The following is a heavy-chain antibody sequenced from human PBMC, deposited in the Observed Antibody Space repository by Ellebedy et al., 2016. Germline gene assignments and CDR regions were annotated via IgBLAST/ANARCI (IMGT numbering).Heavy chain of an antibody. CDR1: GYTFTSYD. CDR2: MNPNSGNK. V-gene: IGHV1-8*01. J-gene: IGHJ4*02. CDR3: ARGEGNGGDLQHDY. Sequence: ASVKVSXXASGYTFTSYDINWVRQATGQGIEWMGWMNPNSGNKGYAQKFQGRVTMTRNTSISTADMELSSLRSEDTAVYYCARGEGNGGDLQHDYWGQGTLFTVSS. D-gene: IGHD4-23*01.